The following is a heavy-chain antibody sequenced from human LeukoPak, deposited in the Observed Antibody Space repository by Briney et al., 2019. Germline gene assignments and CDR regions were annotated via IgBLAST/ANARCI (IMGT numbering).Heavy chain of an antibody. CDR3: ARHPPRIKRPYYYYYMDV. J-gene: IGHJ6*03. CDR1: GYYFTTIW. D-gene: IGHD2/OR15-2a*01. Sequence: GESLQISCKCFGYYFTTIWIGWVRQLPGKGLEWMGIIYPRDSDTRYSPSFKGQVTISADKSISTAYLQWSSLKASDTAMYSCARHPPRIKRPYYYYYMDVWGKGTTVTVSS. CDR2: IYPRDSDT. V-gene: IGHV5-51*01.